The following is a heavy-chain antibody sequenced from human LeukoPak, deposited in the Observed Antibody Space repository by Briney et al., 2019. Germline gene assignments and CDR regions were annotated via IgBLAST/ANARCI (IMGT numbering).Heavy chain of an antibody. V-gene: IGHV4-59*01. CDR2: IYYSGST. CDR1: GGSISSYY. Sequence: SETLSLTSTVSGGSISSYYWSWIRQPPGKGLEWIGYIYYSGSTNYNPSLKSRVTISVDTSKNQFSLKLSSVTAADTAVYHCARRTVISNWYFDLWGRGTLVTVSS. CDR3: ARRTVISNWYFDL. J-gene: IGHJ2*01. D-gene: IGHD2-21*01.